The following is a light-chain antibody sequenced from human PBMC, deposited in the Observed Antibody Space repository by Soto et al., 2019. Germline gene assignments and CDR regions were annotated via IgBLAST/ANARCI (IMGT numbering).Light chain of an antibody. V-gene: IGKV3-11*01. CDR1: QSVSSY. Sequence: EIVLTQSPATLSLSPGERATLSCRASQSVSSYLAWYQKKPGQAPRLLIYDASNRATGIPARFSGSGSGTDFTLTISSLEPEDFAVYHCQQRSNWPPYTFGQGTKLEIK. CDR2: DAS. J-gene: IGKJ2*01. CDR3: QQRSNWPPYT.